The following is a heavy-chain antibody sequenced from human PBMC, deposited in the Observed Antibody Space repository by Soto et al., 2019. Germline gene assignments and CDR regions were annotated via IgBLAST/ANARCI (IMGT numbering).Heavy chain of an antibody. CDR1: GFTFSSYA. D-gene: IGHD3-22*01. CDR2: ISGSGGST. CDR3: AKGSGDYYDSSGYYDLYFFDY. Sequence: GGSLRLSCAASGFTFSSYAMSWVRQAPGKGLEWVSAISGSGGSTYYADSVKGRFTISRDNSKNTLYLQMNSLRAEDTAVYYCAKGSGDYYDSSGYYDLYFFDYWGQGTLVTVSS. V-gene: IGHV3-23*01. J-gene: IGHJ4*02.